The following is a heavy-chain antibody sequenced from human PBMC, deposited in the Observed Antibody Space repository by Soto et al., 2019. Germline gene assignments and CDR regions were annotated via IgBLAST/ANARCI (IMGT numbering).Heavy chain of an antibody. V-gene: IGHV4-4*07. CDR1: GASISGFY. Sequence: SETLSLTCTVSGASISGFYWSWIRKSAGNVLEWIGRIYATGTTDYNPSLKSRVMMSVDTSKKQFSLKLRSVTAADTAVYYCVRDGTKTLRDWFDPWGQGMSVTVSS. CDR2: IYATGTT. CDR3: VRDGTKTLRDWFDP. D-gene: IGHD1-1*01. J-gene: IGHJ5*02.